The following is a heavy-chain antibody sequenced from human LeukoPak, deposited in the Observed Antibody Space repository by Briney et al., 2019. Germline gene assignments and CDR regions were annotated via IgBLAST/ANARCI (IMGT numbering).Heavy chain of an antibody. CDR1: GGSISSYY. Sequence: PSETLSLTCTVSGGSISSYYWSWTRQPPGKGLEWIGYIYYSGSTNYNPSLKSRVTISVDTSKNQFSLKLSSVTAADTAVYYCARHNSSSWANWFDPWGQGTLVTVSS. D-gene: IGHD6-13*01. CDR3: ARHNSSSWANWFDP. J-gene: IGHJ5*02. V-gene: IGHV4-59*08. CDR2: IYYSGST.